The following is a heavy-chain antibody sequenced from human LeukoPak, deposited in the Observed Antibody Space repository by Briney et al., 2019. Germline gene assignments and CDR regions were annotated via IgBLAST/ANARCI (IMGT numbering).Heavy chain of an antibody. V-gene: IGHV1-18*01. J-gene: IGHJ5*02. CDR2: ISAYNGNT. D-gene: IGHD2-2*01. CDR1: GYTFTSYG. CDR3: ALVPAGPRGHWFDP. Sequence: ASVTVSCKASGYTFTSYGISWVRQAPGQGLEWMGWISAYNGNTNYAQKLQGRVTMTTDTSTSTAYMELRSLRSDDTAVYYCALVPAGPRGHWFDPWGQGTLVTVSS.